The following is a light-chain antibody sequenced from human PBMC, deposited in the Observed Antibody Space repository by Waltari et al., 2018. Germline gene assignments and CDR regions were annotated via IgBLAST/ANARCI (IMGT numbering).Light chain of an antibody. CDR2: VNSDGSH. J-gene: IGLJ3*02. Sequence: QLLLTQSPSASPSLGAPAKITCTLSSGHSSTVVAWHPQQPGKGPRYLMKVNSDGSHSKGDGIPDRFSGSSSGAERYLTISSLQSDDEADYYCQAWGTGILVFGGGTRLTVL. V-gene: IGLV4-69*01. CDR3: QAWGTGILV. CDR1: SGHSSTV.